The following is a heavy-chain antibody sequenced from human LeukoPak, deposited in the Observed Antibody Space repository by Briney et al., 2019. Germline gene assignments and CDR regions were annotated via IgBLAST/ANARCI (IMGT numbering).Heavy chain of an antibody. V-gene: IGHV3-11*04. CDR1: GFTFSDYY. J-gene: IGHJ4*02. Sequence: RGSLRLSCAASGFTFSDYYMSWIRQAPGKGLEWVSYISSSGSTIYYADSVKGRFTISRDNAKNSLYLQMNSLRAEDTAVYYCARVRAAGTLFDYWGQGTLVTVSS. D-gene: IGHD6-13*01. CDR3: ARVRAAGTLFDY. CDR2: ISSSGSTI.